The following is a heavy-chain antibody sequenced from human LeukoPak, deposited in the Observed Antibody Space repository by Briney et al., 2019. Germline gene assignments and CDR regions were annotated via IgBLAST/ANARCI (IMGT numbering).Heavy chain of an antibody. Sequence: GGSLRLSCAASGFTVGSNSMSWVRQTPGKGLEWVSVIYYGGSTFYADSVQGRVSISRDNSKNIVYLQINNLRAEDTGVYYCARVAKDCGGDCFSDYWGQGTLVTVSS. D-gene: IGHD2-21*02. J-gene: IGHJ4*02. V-gene: IGHV3-66*01. CDR3: ARVAKDCGGDCFSDY. CDR1: GFTVGSNS. CDR2: IYYGGST.